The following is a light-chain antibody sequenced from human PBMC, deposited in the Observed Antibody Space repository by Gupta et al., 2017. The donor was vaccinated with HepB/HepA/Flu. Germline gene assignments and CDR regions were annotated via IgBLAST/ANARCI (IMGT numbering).Light chain of an antibody. Sequence: EVVLTQSPGTLSLSPGERATLSCRASQSVSSSYLHWYQRKPGQAPRLIIYAVSSRATGIPDRFSGSGSGTDFTLTISRLEPEDFAVYYCQQDGSLTWTFGHGTKVEMK. CDR2: AVS. J-gene: IGKJ1*01. CDR1: QSVSSSY. CDR3: QQDGSLTWT. V-gene: IGKV3-20*01.